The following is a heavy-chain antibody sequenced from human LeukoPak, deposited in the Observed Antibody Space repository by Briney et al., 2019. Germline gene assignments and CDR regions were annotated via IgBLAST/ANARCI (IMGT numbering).Heavy chain of an antibody. D-gene: IGHD1-1*01. Sequence: SVKASCKASGGTFSSYAISWVRQAPGQGLEWMGGIIPIFGTANYAQKFQGRVTITADESTSTAYMELSSLRSEDTAVYYCARVRLGTGTTSLFAFDIWGQGTMVTVSS. J-gene: IGHJ3*02. V-gene: IGHV1-69*13. CDR1: GGTFSSYA. CDR2: IIPIFGTA. CDR3: ARVRLGTGTTSLFAFDI.